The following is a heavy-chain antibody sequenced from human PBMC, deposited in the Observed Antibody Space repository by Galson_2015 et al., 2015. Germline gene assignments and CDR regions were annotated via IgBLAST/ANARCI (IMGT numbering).Heavy chain of an antibody. Sequence: SLRLSCAASGFTFSSYAMHWVRQAPGKGLEWVAVISYDGSNKYYADSVKGRFTISRDNSKNTLYLQMNSLRAEDTAVYYCARDSSWNFDYWGQGTLVTVSS. CDR1: GFTFSSYA. D-gene: IGHD6-13*01. J-gene: IGHJ4*02. CDR2: ISYDGSNK. V-gene: IGHV3-30-3*01. CDR3: ARDSSWNFDY.